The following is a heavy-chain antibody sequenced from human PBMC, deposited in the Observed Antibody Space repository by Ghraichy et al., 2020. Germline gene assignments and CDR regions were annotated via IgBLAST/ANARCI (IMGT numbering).Heavy chain of an antibody. CDR1: GGSISSTSYY. CDR3: ARGKGYCSGGSCYGSDY. Sequence: GALSLTCTVSGGSISSTSYYWGWIRQPPGKGLEWIGSIYYSGSTYYNASLKSRVTISEDTSKNRFSLKLSSVTAADTAVYYCARGKGYCSGGSCYGSDYWGQGTLVTVSS. CDR2: IYYSGST. D-gene: IGHD2-15*01. V-gene: IGHV4-39*01. J-gene: IGHJ4*02.